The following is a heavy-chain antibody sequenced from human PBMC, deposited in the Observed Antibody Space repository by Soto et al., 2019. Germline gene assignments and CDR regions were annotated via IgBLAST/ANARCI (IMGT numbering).Heavy chain of an antibody. CDR2: MFYSGLT. Sequence: SETLSLTCSVSGYSVSSSDYYWAWIRQPPGKGLEWIGSMFYSGLTYYSPSLKSRVTLSVDTSKNQFSVRLNSVTAADTAAYYCAPLSVSLSGPYGIHVWGQGTTVTVSS. V-gene: IGHV4-39*01. D-gene: IGHD2-15*01. CDR3: APLSVSLSGPYGIHV. CDR1: GYSVSSSDYY. J-gene: IGHJ6*02.